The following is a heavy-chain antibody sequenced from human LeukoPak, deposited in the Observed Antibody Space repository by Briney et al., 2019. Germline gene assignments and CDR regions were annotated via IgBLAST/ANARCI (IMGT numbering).Heavy chain of an antibody. J-gene: IGHJ4*02. V-gene: IGHV3-21*01. CDR2: ISSSSSFR. CDR1: GFNFSSYS. Sequence: PGRSLRLSWAASGFNFSSYSMNWVSQAPGKGLEWLSSISSSSSFRYYADSVEGRFSISRENAKNSLCMQINSLRAPQPAVSYCARESSGYFYWGQGTLVTVSS. D-gene: IGHD3-22*01. CDR3: ARESSGYFY.